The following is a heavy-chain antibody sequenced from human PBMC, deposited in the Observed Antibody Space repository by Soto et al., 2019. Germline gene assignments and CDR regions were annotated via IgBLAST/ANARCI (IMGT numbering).Heavy chain of an antibody. CDR2: IYDSGSP. V-gene: IGHV4-59*01. J-gene: IGHJ4*02. CDR1: GGSISVYY. D-gene: IGHD1-26*01. Sequence: SETLSLTCTVSGGSISVYYWSWIRQPPGQALEWIGYIYDSGSPNYNPSLRSRVIISADTTKNQISLKLTSATAADTAVYYCARGVGSSPPRYWGRGTLVTVS. CDR3: ARGVGSSPPRY.